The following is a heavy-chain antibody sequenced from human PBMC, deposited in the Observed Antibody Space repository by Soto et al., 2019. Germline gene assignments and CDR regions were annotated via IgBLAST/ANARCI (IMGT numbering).Heavy chain of an antibody. CDR3: ASAHDPTLPFHY. V-gene: IGHV4-59*01. CDR2: IFHSGNA. Sequence: SETLSLTCTVSGGAMRNVYWSWIRQPPGKRLEWSGFIFHSGNAKYNPSLKSRVTISIDTSKSQFSLSLVSVTAPDTAVYFCASAHDPTLPFHYWGLGTLVHVSS. CDR1: GGAMRNVY. J-gene: IGHJ4*01.